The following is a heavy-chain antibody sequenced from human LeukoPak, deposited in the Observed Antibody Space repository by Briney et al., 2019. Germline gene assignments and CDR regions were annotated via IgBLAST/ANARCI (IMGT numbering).Heavy chain of an antibody. V-gene: IGHV3-74*01. CDR3: AKDPSH. Sequence: GGSLRLSCAASGFTFSNYWIHWVRQAPGKGLVWVSRINPAGNYANYADSVKGRFTISRDNSKNTLYLQMNSLRAEDTAVYYCAKDPSHWGQGTLVTVSS. CDR1: GFTFSNYW. CDR2: INPAGNYA. J-gene: IGHJ4*02.